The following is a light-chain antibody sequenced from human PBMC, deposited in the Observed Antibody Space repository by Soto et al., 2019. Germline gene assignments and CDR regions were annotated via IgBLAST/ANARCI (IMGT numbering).Light chain of an antibody. CDR1: QGIRSD. J-gene: IGKJ2*02. CDR2: AAS. CDR3: LQDHDYQWT. Sequence: IQMTQSPSSMSASVGDRVTITCRASQGIRSDLGWYQQKPGKAPKLLIYAASNLQGEVPSRFSGSVSGTDFTLTISSLQAEDFATYYCLQDHDYQWTFGQGTKV. V-gene: IGKV1-6*01.